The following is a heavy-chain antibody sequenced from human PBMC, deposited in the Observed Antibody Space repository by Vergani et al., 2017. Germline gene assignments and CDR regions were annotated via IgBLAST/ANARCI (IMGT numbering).Heavy chain of an antibody. CDR3: AKRMGYCSGGSCYSPVGAFDI. Sequence: EVQLLESGGGLVQPGGSLRLSCAASGFTFSSYAMSWVRQAPGKGLEWVSAIRGSGGSTYYADSVKGRFTISRDNSKNTLYLQMNSLRAEDTAVYYCAKRMGYCSGGSCYSPVGAFDIWGQGTMVTVSS. J-gene: IGHJ3*02. CDR1: GFTFSSYA. V-gene: IGHV3-23*01. D-gene: IGHD2-15*01. CDR2: IRGSGGST.